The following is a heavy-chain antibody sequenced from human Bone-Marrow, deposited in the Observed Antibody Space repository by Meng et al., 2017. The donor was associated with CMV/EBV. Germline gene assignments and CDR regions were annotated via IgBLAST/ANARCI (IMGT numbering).Heavy chain of an antibody. CDR2: TRNKANSYTT. CDR1: DHY. CDR3: ATTVVTDYNYYYYYGMDV. Sequence: DHYMDWVRQAPGKGLEWVGRTRNKANSYTTEYAASVKGRFTISRDDSKNSLYLQMNSLKTEDTAVYYCATTVVTDYNYYYYYGMDVWGQGTTVTVSS. J-gene: IGHJ6*02. D-gene: IGHD4-23*01. V-gene: IGHV3-72*01.